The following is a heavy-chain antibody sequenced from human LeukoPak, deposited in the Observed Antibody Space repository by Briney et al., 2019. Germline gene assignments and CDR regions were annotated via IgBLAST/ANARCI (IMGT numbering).Heavy chain of an antibody. V-gene: IGHV3-23*01. CDR3: AKERRSIQVWATTFDY. J-gene: IGHJ4*02. Sequence: GGSLTLSCAASGFTFSRYAMSWVRQAAGKGLEGVTVDSVSGWDPHYPDSVKGRSTNFSDNSKNTLYLQLNGLRAEGKAVYYCAKERRSIQVWATTFDYWGQGTLVSVSS. CDR1: GFTFSRYA. D-gene: IGHD3-16*01. CDR2: DSVSGWDP.